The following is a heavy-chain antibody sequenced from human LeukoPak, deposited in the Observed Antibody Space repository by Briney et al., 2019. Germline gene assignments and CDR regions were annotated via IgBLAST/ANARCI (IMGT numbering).Heavy chain of an antibody. Sequence: GGTLRLSCATSGFIFSHHGMNWVRQAPGKGLEWVSGISASGGSTYYADSVKGRFTISRDNSKNTLYLQMNSLRAEDTAVYYCAKEGRYSSSWQYYFDYWGQGTLVTVSS. CDR1: GFIFSHHG. CDR2: ISASGGST. CDR3: AKEGRYSSSWQYYFDY. D-gene: IGHD6-13*01. J-gene: IGHJ4*02. V-gene: IGHV3-23*01.